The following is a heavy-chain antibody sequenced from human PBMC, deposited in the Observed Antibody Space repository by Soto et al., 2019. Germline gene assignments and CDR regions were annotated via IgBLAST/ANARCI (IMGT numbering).Heavy chain of an antibody. Sequence: GGSLRLSCAASGFTFSSYGMHWVRQAPGKGLEWVAVIWYDGSNKYYADSVKGRFTISRDNSKNTLYLQMNSLRAEDTAVYYCARFPCETTVVTSPIGHYGMDVWGQGTTVTVSS. J-gene: IGHJ6*02. CDR1: GFTFSSYG. CDR2: IWYDGSNK. CDR3: ARFPCETTVVTSPIGHYGMDV. V-gene: IGHV3-33*01. D-gene: IGHD4-17*01.